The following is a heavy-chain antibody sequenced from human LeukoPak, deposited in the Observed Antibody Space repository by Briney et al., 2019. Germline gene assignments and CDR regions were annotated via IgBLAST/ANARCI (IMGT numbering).Heavy chain of an antibody. CDR2: MDYTGST. J-gene: IGHJ4*02. V-gene: IGHV4-39*01. D-gene: IGHD5-18*01. CDR3: ARTGDTAMVDY. Sequence: PSETLSLTCTVSGGSINSSNYYWGWIRQPPGKGLECIGTMDYTGSTYYNPSLKSRVTISVDTSKNQFSLKLSSVTAADTAVYYCARTGDTAMVDYWGQGTLVTVSS. CDR1: GGSINSSNYY.